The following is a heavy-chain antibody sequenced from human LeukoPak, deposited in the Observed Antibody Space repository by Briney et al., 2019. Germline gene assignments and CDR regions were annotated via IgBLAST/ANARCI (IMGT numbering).Heavy chain of an antibody. V-gene: IGHV3-48*03. CDR3: ARARASSWYIDY. CDR2: ISSSGSTI. D-gene: IGHD6-13*01. Sequence: GGSLRLSCAASGFTFSSYEMNWVRQAPGKGLEWVSYISSSGSTIYYADSVKGRFTISRDNAKNSLYLQMNSLRAEDTAVYYCARARASSWYIDYWGQGTLVTVSS. J-gene: IGHJ4*02. CDR1: GFTFSSYE.